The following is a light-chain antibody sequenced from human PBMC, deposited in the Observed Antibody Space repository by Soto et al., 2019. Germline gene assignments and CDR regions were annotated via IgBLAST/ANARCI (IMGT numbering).Light chain of an antibody. CDR3: AAWDDSLRAVV. J-gene: IGLJ2*01. V-gene: IGLV1-44*01. Sequence: QSVLTQSPSASGTPGQWVTISCSGSRTNIGTYTVNCYQQLPGTAPTLLMFRNHQRPSGVPDRSSGSKSGTSASLAISGPQYEDDADYYCAAWDDSLRAVVFGGGTKLTVL. CDR1: RTNIGTYT. CDR2: RNH.